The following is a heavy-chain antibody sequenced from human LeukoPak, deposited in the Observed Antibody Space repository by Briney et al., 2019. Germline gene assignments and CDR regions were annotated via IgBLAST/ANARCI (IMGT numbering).Heavy chain of an antibody. J-gene: IGHJ4*02. CDR2: ISGSGGNT. V-gene: IGHV3-23*01. CDR1: GFTFSSHA. Sequence: PGGSLRLSCAASGFTFSSHAMSWVRQAPGKGLEWVSAISGSGGNTHYADSVKGRFTISRHNSKNTLFLQMNTQRAEDTAVYYCAKEMGARSIDYWGQRTLVTVSS. D-gene: IGHD1-26*01. CDR3: AKEMGARSIDY.